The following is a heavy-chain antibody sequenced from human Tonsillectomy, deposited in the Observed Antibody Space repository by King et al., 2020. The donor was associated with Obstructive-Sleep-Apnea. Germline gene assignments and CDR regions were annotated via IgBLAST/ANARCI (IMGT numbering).Heavy chain of an antibody. CDR1: GGSISSYY. J-gene: IGHJ5*02. Sequence: QLQESGPGLVKPPETLSLTCTVSGGSISSYYWNWIRQPPGKGLEWIGYIYYSGSTNYNPSLKSRVKISIDTSKNQFSLRLSSVTAADTAVDYWARDQGYFGSGSYRDNWFDPWGQGTLVTVSS. CDR3: ARDQGYFGSGSYRDNWFDP. CDR2: IYYSGST. V-gene: IGHV4-59*01. D-gene: IGHD3-10*01.